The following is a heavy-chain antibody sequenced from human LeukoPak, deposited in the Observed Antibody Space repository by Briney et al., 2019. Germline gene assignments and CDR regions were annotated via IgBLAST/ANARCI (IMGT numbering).Heavy chain of an antibody. D-gene: IGHD3-10*01. J-gene: IGHJ5*02. CDR1: GFTFSSYS. CDR3: ARDKGSGSFLNWFDP. V-gene: IGHV3-21*01. CDR2: ISSGSGYI. Sequence: GGSLRLSCAASGFTFSSYSMNWFRQAPGKGLEWVSYISSGSGYIYYADSVKGRFTISRDNAKNSLYLQMNSLRAEDTAVYYCARDKGSGSFLNWFDPWGQGTLVTVPS.